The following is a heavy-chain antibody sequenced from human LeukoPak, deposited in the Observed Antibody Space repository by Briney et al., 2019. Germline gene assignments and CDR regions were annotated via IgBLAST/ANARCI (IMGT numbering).Heavy chain of an antibody. D-gene: IGHD5-24*01. J-gene: IGHJ3*01. Sequence: SETLSLTCSVSGGSIMSHYWTWIRQSPGKGLEWIGDIYHSGSTNYNPSLKSRVTMSVDTSKNQFSLKVTSVTAADTAVYYCASRSPFMAYDAFDLWGQGAMVTVSS. V-gene: IGHV4-59*11. CDR3: ASRSPFMAYDAFDL. CDR1: GGSIMSHY. CDR2: IYHSGST.